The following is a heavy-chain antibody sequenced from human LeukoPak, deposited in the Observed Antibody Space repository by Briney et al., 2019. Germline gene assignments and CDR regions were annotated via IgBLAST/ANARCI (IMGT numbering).Heavy chain of an antibody. CDR2: INPNGGGT. CDR3: ARDPSGSWQRFDY. CDR1: GYTFTTYY. Sequence: ASVKVSCKTSGYTFTTYYIHWVRQAPGQGPEWMGVINPNGGGTAYVEKFQGRVTMTRDTSTSTVYMQLSSLRSEDMAVYYCARDPSGSWQRFDYWGQGTLDTVSS. V-gene: IGHV1-46*01. D-gene: IGHD1-26*01. J-gene: IGHJ4*02.